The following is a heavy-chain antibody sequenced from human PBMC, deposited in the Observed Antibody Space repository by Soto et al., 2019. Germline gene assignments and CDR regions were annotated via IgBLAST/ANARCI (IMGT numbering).Heavy chain of an antibody. J-gene: IGHJ6*02. Sequence: ASVKVSCKASGYTFTSYAMHWVRQAPGQGLEWMGGIIPIFGTANYAQKFQGRVTITADESTSTAYMELSSLRSEDTAVYYCARAKTGGDYYYGTDVWGQGTTVTVSS. CDR2: IIPIFGTA. V-gene: IGHV1-69*13. D-gene: IGHD3-10*01. CDR3: ARAKTGGDYYYGTDV. CDR1: GYTFTSYA.